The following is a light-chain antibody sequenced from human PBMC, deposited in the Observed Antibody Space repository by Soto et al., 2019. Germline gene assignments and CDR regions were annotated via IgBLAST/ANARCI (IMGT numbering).Light chain of an antibody. J-gene: IGLJ1*01. CDR2: DVS. V-gene: IGLV2-14*03. Sequence: QSVLTQPASVSGSPGQSITISCTGTSSDVGGYNYVSWYQQHPGKAPKLIIYDVSDRPSGISSRFPASKSGNTASLTISGLQAEDEADYYCCSYTSSSTPWVFGTGTKVTVL. CDR1: SSDVGGYNY. CDR3: CSYTSSSTPWV.